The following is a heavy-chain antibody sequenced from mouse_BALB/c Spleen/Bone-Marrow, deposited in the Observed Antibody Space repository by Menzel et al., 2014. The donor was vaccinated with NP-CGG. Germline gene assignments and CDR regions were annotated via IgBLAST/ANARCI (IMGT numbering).Heavy chain of an antibody. CDR1: GFAFSSYD. V-gene: IGHV5-9*02. J-gene: IGHJ1*01. CDR2: ISSGGSYT. D-gene: IGHD4-1*01. Sequence: EVKLMESGGGLVKPGGSLKLSCAASGFAFSSYDMSWVRQTPEKRLEWVATISSGGSYTYYPDSVKGRFTISRDNARNPLYLQMSSLRSGDTALYYCARRGNWGGYFDVWGAGTTVPVSS. CDR3: ARRGNWGGYFDV.